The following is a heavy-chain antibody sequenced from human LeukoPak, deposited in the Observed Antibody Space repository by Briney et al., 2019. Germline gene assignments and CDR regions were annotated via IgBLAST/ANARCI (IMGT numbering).Heavy chain of an antibody. CDR2: ISSSSSYI. J-gene: IGHJ5*02. CDR3: ARLRSHALGYCSGGSCCAPNNWFDP. CDR1: GFTFSSYS. Sequence: GGSLRLSCAASGFTFSSYSMNWVRQAPGKGLEWVSSISSSSSYIYYADSVKGRFTISRDNAKDSLYLQMNSPRAEDTAVYYCARLRSHALGYCSGGSCCAPNNWFDPWGQGTLVTVSS. V-gene: IGHV3-21*01. D-gene: IGHD2-15*01.